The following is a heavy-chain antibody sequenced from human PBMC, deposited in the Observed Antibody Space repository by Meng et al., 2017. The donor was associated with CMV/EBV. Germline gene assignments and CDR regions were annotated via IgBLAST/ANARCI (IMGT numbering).Heavy chain of an antibody. CDR1: GGTFSSYA. Sequence: SVKVSCKASGGTFSSYAISGVRQAPGQGLEWMGGIIPIFGTANYAQKFQGRVTITTDESTSTAYMELSSLRSEDTAVYYCAGGVRHTGAVLRYFDWLLMIDYWGQGTLVTVSS. V-gene: IGHV1-69*05. CDR2: IIPIFGTA. D-gene: IGHD3-9*01. J-gene: IGHJ4*02. CDR3: AGGVRHTGAVLRYFDWLLMIDY.